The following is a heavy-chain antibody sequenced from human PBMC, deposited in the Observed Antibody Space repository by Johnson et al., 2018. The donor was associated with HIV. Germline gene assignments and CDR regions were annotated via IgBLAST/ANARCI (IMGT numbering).Heavy chain of an antibody. CDR2: IKQDGSEK. CDR3: ARGRIRQAYSGNYDDAFDI. CDR1: GFTFSSYW. D-gene: IGHD1-26*01. Sequence: VQLVESGGGLVKPGGSLRLSCAASGFTFSSYWMSWVRQAPGKGLEWVANIKQDGSEKYYVDSVKGRFTISRDNSKNILYLQMNSLRAEDTAVYYCARGRIRQAYSGNYDDAFDIWGQGTMVTVSS. J-gene: IGHJ3*02. V-gene: IGHV3-7*01.